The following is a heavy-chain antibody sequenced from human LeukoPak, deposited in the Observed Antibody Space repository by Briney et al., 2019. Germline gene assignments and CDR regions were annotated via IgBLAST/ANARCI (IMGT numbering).Heavy chain of an antibody. D-gene: IGHD3-16*01. Sequence: SETLSLTCTVSGGSISGSTYYWGWIRQTPGKGLEWIGSIYYSGSTYYNPSLKSRVTISVDTSKNQFSLKLSSVTAADTAVYFCARWGSGTSPFGDWGQGTLVTVSS. CDR3: ARWGSGTSPFGD. CDR1: GGSISGSTYY. CDR2: IYYSGST. J-gene: IGHJ4*02. V-gene: IGHV4-39*07.